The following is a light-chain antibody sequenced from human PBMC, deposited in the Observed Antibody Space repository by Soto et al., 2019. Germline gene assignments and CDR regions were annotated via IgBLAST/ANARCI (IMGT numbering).Light chain of an antibody. V-gene: IGKV1-5*01. J-gene: IGKJ2*01. CDR2: DAS. CDR1: QSISSW. Sequence: IQMTQSPSTLSASVGDRVTITCRASQSISSWLAWYQQKPGKAPKLLIYDASSLESGVPSRFSGSGFGTEFTLTISGLQPDDFATYYCQRYNSYFHAFGQGTKVDIK. CDR3: QRYNSYFHA.